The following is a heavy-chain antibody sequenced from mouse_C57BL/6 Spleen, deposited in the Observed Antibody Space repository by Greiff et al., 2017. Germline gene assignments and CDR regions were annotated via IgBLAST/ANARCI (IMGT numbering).Heavy chain of an antibody. J-gene: IGHJ2*01. CDR1: GYTFTSYW. CDR2: IYPGSGST. CDR3: ARAYNSSYVYFDY. Sequence: QVQLQQPGAELVKPGASVKMSCKASGYTFTSYWITWVKQRPGQGLEWIGDIYPGSGSTNYNEKFKSKATLTVDTSSSTAYIQLSSLTSADSAVYDCARAYNSSYVYFDYWGQGTTLTVSS. V-gene: IGHV1-55*01. D-gene: IGHD2-5*01.